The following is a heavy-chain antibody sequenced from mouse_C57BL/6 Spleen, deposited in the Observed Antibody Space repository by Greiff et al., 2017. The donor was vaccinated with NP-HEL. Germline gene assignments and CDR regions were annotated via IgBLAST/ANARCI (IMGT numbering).Heavy chain of an antibody. CDR1: GYTFTSYG. J-gene: IGHJ3*01. V-gene: IGHV1-81*01. CDR3: AREEAHSNYPFAY. D-gene: IGHD2-5*01. Sequence: LQESGAELARPGASVKLSCKASGYTFTSYGISWVKQRTGQGLEWIGEIYPRSGNTYYNEKFKGKATLTADKSSSTAYMELRSLTSEDSAVYFCAREEAHSNYPFAYWGQGTLVTVSA. CDR2: IYPRSGNT.